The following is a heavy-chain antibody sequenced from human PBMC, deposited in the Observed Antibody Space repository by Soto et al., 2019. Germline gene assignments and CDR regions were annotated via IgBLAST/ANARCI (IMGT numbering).Heavy chain of an antibody. Sequence: PSETLSLTCTISGGSISGFYWGWIRQPPGKGLEWIGNIYYSGSANYDPSLRSRVTISLNTSKNQFSLNLNSVTAADTAIYYCARWTYCGGDCYWLDLWCQGNLVTVX. CDR3: ARWTYCGGDCYWLDL. J-gene: IGHJ5*02. V-gene: IGHV4-59*01. CDR2: IYYSGSA. CDR1: GGSISGFY. D-gene: IGHD2-21*02.